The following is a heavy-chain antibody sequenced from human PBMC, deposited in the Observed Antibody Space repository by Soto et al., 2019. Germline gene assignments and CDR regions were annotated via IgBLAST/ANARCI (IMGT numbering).Heavy chain of an antibody. Sequence: TLSLTFTVSCGYISSGYFWSWIRQRPGKGLEWIGNIYYSGGTYSNPSLESRVVMSVDTSKNEFTLKVNSVTAADTAMYYCARFAKEENPKRESWYAFDIWGQGILVTVSS. CDR3: ARFAKEENPKRESWYAFDI. CDR1: CGYISSGYF. D-gene: IGHD6-13*01. V-gene: IGHV4-31*03. CDR2: IYYSGGT. J-gene: IGHJ4*02.